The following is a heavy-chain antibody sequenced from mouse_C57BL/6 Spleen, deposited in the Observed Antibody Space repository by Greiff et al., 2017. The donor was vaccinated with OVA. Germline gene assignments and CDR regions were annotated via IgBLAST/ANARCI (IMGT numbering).Heavy chain of an antibody. CDR3: AREAHYGNYVGFAY. J-gene: IGHJ3*01. CDR2: ISDGGSYT. Sequence: EVQLQESGGGLVKPGGSLKLSCAASGFTFSSYAMSWVRQTPEKRLEWVATISDGGSYTYYPDNVKGRFTISRDNAKNNLYLQMSHLKYEDTAMYYCAREAHYGNYVGFAYWGQGTLVTVSA. CDR1: GFTFSSYA. D-gene: IGHD2-1*01. V-gene: IGHV5-4*01.